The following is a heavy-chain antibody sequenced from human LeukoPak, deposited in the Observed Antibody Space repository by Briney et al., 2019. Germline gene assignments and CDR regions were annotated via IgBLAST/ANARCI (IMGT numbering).Heavy chain of an antibody. CDR3: AKNRGDSSSWYFDY. Sequence: GGSLRLSCAASGFTFSAYGMSWVRQSPGQGLEWVSGISANGSITFYARSVRGRFTISRDNSKNTLYLQMNSLRAEDTAVYYCAKNRGDSSSWYFDYWGQGTLVTVSS. D-gene: IGHD6-13*01. CDR1: GFTFSAYG. CDR2: ISANGSIT. V-gene: IGHV3-23*01. J-gene: IGHJ4*02.